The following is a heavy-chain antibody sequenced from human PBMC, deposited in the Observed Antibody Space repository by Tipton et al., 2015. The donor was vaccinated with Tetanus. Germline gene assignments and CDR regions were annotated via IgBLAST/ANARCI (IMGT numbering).Heavy chain of an antibody. CDR1: GFTFSSYA. V-gene: IGHV3-23*01. D-gene: IGHD3-10*01. CDR3: GRAGSIDY. J-gene: IGHJ4*02. Sequence: SLRLSCAASGFTFSSYAMSWVRQAPGKGLEWVSAISGSGGSIGYADSVKGRFTISRDNAKNSLYLQMNSLRAEDTALYYCGRAGSIDYWGQGTLVTVSS. CDR2: ISGSGGSI.